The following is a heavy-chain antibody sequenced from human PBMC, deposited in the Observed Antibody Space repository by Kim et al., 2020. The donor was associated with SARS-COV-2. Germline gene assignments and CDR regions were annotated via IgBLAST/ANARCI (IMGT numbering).Heavy chain of an antibody. V-gene: IGHV1-69*01. Sequence: PIFGTANYAQKFQGRVTITADESTSTAYMELSSLRSEDTAVYYCAYGMDVWGQGTTVTVSS. CDR2: PIFGTA. CDR3: AYGMDV. J-gene: IGHJ6*02.